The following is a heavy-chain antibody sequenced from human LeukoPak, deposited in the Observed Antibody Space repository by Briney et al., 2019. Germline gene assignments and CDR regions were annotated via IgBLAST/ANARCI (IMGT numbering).Heavy chain of an antibody. CDR1: GFTFSTYA. J-gene: IGHJ4*02. Sequence: GGSLRLSCAASGFTFSTYAVNWVRQAPGKGLEWVSAITGSGGATYYADSVKGRFTISRDNSKNTLYLQMNSLRAEDTAVYYCARDTSFDYWGQGTLVTVSS. V-gene: IGHV3-23*01. CDR2: ITGSGGAT. CDR3: ARDTSFDY.